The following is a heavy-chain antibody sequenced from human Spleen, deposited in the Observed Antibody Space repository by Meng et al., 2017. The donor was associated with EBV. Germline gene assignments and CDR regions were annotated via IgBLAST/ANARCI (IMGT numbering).Heavy chain of an antibody. CDR3: ARQGRSDYYDSSGSDY. J-gene: IGHJ4*02. Sequence: QVQVVHSGSELKKPXXSVKVSCKAXGYTFTNYDMNWVRQAPGQGLEWMGWINTNTGNPTYAQGFTGRFVFSLDTSVSTAYLQISSLKAEDTAVYYCARQGRSDYYDSSGSDYWGQGTLVYVSS. CDR1: GYTFTNYD. D-gene: IGHD3-22*01. CDR2: INTNTGNP. V-gene: IGHV7-4-1*02.